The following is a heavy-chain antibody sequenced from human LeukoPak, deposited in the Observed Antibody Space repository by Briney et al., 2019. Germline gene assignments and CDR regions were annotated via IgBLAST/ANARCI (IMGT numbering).Heavy chain of an antibody. D-gene: IGHD4-17*01. J-gene: IGHJ4*02. Sequence: SETLSLTCTVSGGSISSHYWSWIRQPPGKGLEWIGYIYYSGSTNYNPSLKSRVTISVDTSKNQFSLKLSSVTAADTAVYCCARIDYGDYGYFDYWGQGTLVTVSS. V-gene: IGHV4-59*11. CDR2: IYYSGST. CDR1: GGSISSHY. CDR3: ARIDYGDYGYFDY.